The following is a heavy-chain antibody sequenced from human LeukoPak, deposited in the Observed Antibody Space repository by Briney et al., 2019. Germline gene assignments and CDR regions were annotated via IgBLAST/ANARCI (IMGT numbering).Heavy chain of an antibody. D-gene: IGHD3-3*01. CDR2: ISAYNGNT. J-gene: IGHJ4*02. CDR3: ARAPRYYDFWSGYSGYYFDY. Sequence: GASVKVSCKASGYTFTNYGISWLRQAPGQGLEWMGWISAYNGNTNYAQKLQGRVTMTTDTSTSTAYMELRSLRSDDTAVYYCARAPRYYDFWSGYSGYYFDYWGQGTLVTVSS. CDR1: GYTFTNYG. V-gene: IGHV1-18*01.